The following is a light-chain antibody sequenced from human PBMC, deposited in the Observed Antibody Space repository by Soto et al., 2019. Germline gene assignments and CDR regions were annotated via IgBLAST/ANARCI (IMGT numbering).Light chain of an antibody. CDR2: FAS. Sequence: DVQMSQSPSYVSASVGDSLTITCVAMQGIGDRLAWYQRRTGKVHQXVVYFASTLPSGVPSRFSGNVSGAEFILNIYPLKAEAGATDDGLHTFSFPRTFGQGTKV. J-gene: IGKJ1*01. CDR3: LHTFSFPRT. V-gene: IGKV1-12*01. CDR1: QGIGDR.